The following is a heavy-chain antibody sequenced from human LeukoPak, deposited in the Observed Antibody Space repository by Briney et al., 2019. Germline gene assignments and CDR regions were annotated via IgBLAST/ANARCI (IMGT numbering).Heavy chain of an antibody. Sequence: QPGGSLRLSCAASGFTFSSYGMHWVRQAPGKGLEWVAVISYDGSNKYYADSVKGRFTISRDNFKNTLYLQMNSLRAEDTAVYYCAAQGYYDSSGYSLDYWGQGTLVTVSS. D-gene: IGHD3-22*01. V-gene: IGHV3-30*03. CDR1: GFTFSSYG. J-gene: IGHJ4*02. CDR3: AAQGYYDSSGYSLDY. CDR2: ISYDGSNK.